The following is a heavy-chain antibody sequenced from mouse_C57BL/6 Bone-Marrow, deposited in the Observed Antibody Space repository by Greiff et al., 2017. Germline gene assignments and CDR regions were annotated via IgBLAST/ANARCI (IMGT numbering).Heavy chain of an antibody. D-gene: IGHD1-1*01. J-gene: IGHJ2*01. CDR1: GYTFTSYW. CDR2: IDPSDSYT. CDR3: ARMDYYGRLDY. V-gene: IGHV1-69*01. Sequence: QVQLQQPGAELVMPGASVKLSCKASGYTFTSYWMHWVKQRPGQGLEWIGEIDPSDSYTNYNQKFKGKSTLTVDKSSSTAYMQLSSLTSEDSAVYYCARMDYYGRLDYWGQGTTLTVSS.